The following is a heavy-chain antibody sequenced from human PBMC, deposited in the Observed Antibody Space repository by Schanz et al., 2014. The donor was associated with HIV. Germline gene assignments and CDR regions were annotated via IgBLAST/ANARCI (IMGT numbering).Heavy chain of an antibody. V-gene: IGHV1-46*01. CDR2: INTNGGGT. CDR1: GYTLRELS. Sequence: QVQLVQSGAEVKKPGASVKVSCKVSGYTLRELSVHWVRQAPGQGLQWMGVINTNGGGTSDTLQGRVIITRDTSTRTVYMYLSNLRFEDSAVYYCAREKMDTGGLDVWGQGTTVTVSS. CDR3: AREKMDTGGLDV. J-gene: IGHJ6*02.